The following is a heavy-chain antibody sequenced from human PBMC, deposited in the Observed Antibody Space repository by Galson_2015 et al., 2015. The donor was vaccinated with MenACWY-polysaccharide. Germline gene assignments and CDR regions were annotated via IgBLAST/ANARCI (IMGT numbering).Heavy chain of an antibody. J-gene: IGHJ4*02. D-gene: IGHD2-21*01. CDR3: ATGAGVAGDS. Sequence: SVKVSCKASGYTFTSRDINWVRQAAGQGLEWMGWTTASSGNAVYAQKFQDRVTLTRDTSTSTVYMELSSLRSEDTGVYYCATGAGVAGDSWGQGTLVTVSS. V-gene: IGHV1-8*01. CDR1: GYTFTSRD. CDR2: TTASSGNA.